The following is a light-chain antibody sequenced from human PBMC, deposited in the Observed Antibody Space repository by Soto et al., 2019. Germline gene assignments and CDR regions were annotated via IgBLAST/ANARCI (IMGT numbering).Light chain of an antibody. CDR1: SSDVGGYNY. CDR2: DVY. V-gene: IGLV2-14*01. CDR3: SSYTTRSTVV. Sequence: QSALTQPASVSGSPGQSITISCTGTSSDVGGYNYVSWCQQHPGKAPNLMIYDVYRRPSGVSYRFSGSKSGNTASLTISGLQAEDEADYYCSSYTTRSTVVFGGGTKLTVL. J-gene: IGLJ2*01.